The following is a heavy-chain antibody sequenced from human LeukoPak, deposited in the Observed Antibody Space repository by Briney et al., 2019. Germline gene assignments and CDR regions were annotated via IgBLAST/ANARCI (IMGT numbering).Heavy chain of an antibody. CDR3: ASDYGDFFDFDY. V-gene: IGHV3-33*01. Sequence: PGRSLRLSCAASGFTFSSYGMHWVRQAPGKGLEWVAVIWYDGGNKYYADSVKGRFTISRDNSKNTLYLQMNSLRAEDTAVYYCASDYGDFFDFDYWGQGTLVTVSS. J-gene: IGHJ4*02. CDR2: IWYDGGNK. CDR1: GFTFSSYG. D-gene: IGHD4-17*01.